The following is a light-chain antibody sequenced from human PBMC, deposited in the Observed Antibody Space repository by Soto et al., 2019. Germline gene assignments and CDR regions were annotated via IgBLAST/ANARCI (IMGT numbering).Light chain of an antibody. CDR2: GAS. CDR3: QQLHKWAST. CDR1: QGISTY. J-gene: IGKJ5*01. Sequence: DIQMTQSPSFLSASVGDTVTLSCQASQGISTYFAWYQQKPGKAPKNLMYGASTLQSGDPSRFSGRGSGTDCTLTISSLETEDFGVSYSQQLHKWASTFSQGRRL. V-gene: IGKV1-9*01.